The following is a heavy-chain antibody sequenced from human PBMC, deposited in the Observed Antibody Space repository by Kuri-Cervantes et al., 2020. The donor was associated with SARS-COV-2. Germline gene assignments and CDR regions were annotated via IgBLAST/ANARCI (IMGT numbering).Heavy chain of an antibody. CDR3: ARDVIAARPSRGAFDI. D-gene: IGHD6-6*01. Sequence: GGSLRLSCAASGFTVSSNYMSWVRQAPGKGLEWVSYISSSSSTIYYADSVKGRFTISRDNAKNSLYLQMNSLRAEDTAVYYCARDVIAARPSRGAFDIWGQGTMVTVSS. CDR2: ISSSSSTI. CDR1: GFTVSSNY. V-gene: IGHV3-48*01. J-gene: IGHJ3*02.